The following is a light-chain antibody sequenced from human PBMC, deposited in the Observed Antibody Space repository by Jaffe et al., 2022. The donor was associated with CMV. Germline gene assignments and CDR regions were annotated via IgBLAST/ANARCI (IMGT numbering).Light chain of an antibody. V-gene: IGKV3-15*01. Sequence: EIVMTQSPATLSVSPGERATLSCRASQSVASKLAWLQQRPGQAPRLLIYATSTRATGVPARFSGSGSGTEFTLTISGLQSEDFAVYYCQQYNDWPRTFGQGTKVE. CDR2: ATS. CDR1: QSVASK. CDR3: QQYNDWPRT. J-gene: IGKJ1*01.